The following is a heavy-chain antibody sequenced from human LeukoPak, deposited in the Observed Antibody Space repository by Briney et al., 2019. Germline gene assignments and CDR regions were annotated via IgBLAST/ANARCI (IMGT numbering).Heavy chain of an antibody. CDR2: IYHSGST. Sequence: SETLSLTRTVSGVSISSYNWSWVRQPPGKGLGWIGYIYHSGSTNYNPSLKSRATISEDTSKNQFSLKLSSVTAADTAVYYCARDLAAAGTIDHWGQGTLVTVSS. CDR3: ARDLAAAGTIDH. CDR1: GVSISSYN. V-gene: IGHV4-59*01. D-gene: IGHD6-13*01. J-gene: IGHJ5*02.